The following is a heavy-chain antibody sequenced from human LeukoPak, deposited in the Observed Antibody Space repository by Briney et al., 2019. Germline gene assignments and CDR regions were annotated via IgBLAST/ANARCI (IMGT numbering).Heavy chain of an antibody. Sequence: ASVKVSCKASGYTFTSYYMHWVRQAPGQGLEWTGIINPSGSSTSYAQKFQGRVTMTRDTSTSTVYMELSSLRSEDTAVYYCARMMGYYDSSGYNSYWYFDLWGRGTLVTVSS. CDR3: ARMMGYYDSSGYNSYWYFDL. V-gene: IGHV1-46*01. D-gene: IGHD3-22*01. CDR1: GYTFTSYY. J-gene: IGHJ2*01. CDR2: INPSGSST.